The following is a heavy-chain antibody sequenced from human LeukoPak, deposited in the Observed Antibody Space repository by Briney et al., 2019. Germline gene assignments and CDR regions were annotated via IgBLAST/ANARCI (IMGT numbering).Heavy chain of an antibody. J-gene: IGHJ4*02. CDR1: GFTVSSSY. CDR3: ARVDYSTGWYAYYFDY. V-gene: IGHV3-53*01. Sequence: GGSLRLSCAASGFTVSSSYMTWVRRAPGKGLEWVSLIYSGGSTYYPDSVKGRFTISRDNSKNTLYLQMNSLRAEDTAVYYCARVDYSTGWYAYYFDYWGQGTLVTVS. CDR2: IYSGGST. D-gene: IGHD6-19*01.